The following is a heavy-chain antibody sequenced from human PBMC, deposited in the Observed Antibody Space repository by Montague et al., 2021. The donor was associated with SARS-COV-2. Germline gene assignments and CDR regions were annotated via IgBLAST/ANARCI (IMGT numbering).Heavy chain of an antibody. J-gene: IGHJ3*01. Sequence: SETLSLTCTVSGGSTASHYWNWIRQSPGKRPEWIGYVYYNCDTKYNPSLQSRVTISIDTSENQFSLRLNSVTAADTAVYFCSRGWAFAPWGQGRLVTVSS. D-gene: IGHD6-19*01. V-gene: IGHV4-59*08. CDR3: SRGWAFAP. CDR1: GGSTASHY. CDR2: VYYNCDT.